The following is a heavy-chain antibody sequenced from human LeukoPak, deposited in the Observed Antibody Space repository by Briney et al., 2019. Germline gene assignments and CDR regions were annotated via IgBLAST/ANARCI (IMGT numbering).Heavy chain of an antibody. V-gene: IGHV1-2*02. J-gene: IGHJ5*02. CDR1: GYTFTSYY. D-gene: IGHD6-13*01. Sequence: ASVKVSCKASGYTFTSYYMHWVRQAPGQGLEWMGWINPNSGGTNYAQKFQGRVTMTRDTSISTAYMELSRLRSDDTAVYYCAREGYSSSWLNWFDPWGQGTLVTVSS. CDR3: AREGYSSSWLNWFDP. CDR2: INPNSGGT.